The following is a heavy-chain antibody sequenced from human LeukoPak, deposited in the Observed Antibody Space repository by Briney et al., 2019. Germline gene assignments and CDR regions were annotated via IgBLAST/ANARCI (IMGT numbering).Heavy chain of an antibody. D-gene: IGHD2/OR15-2a*01. V-gene: IGHV4-39*07. CDR1: GGSISSTSHY. CDR2: VYSSGST. CDR3: ARLSSSPLHY. J-gene: IGHJ4*02. Sequence: SETLSLTCSVSGGSISSTSHYRGWIRQPPGKGPEWIGSVYSSGSTYYTPSLKSRVTISVDTSKNQFSLRLSSVTAADTAVYFCARLSSSPLHYWGQGTLVTVSS.